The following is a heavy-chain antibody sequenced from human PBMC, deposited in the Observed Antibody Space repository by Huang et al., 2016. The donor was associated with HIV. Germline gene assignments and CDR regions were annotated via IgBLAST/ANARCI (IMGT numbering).Heavy chain of an antibody. CDR1: GFTFGHYW. CDR3: GRASAYREYGADF. D-gene: IGHD4-17*01. J-gene: IGHJ4*02. V-gene: IGHV3-7*04. Sequence: MVESGGGLVQPGGSLRLSCSASGFTFGHYWMTWVRQAPGKGMKWLTNIRTDGGETYYAAAVMGRFTTSRDNARNSVYLQMDNLRVDDTAVYYCGRASAYREYGADFWGQGTLVTVSS. CDR2: IRTDGGET.